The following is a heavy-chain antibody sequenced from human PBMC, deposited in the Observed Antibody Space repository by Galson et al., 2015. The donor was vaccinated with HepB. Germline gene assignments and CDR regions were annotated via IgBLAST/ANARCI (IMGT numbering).Heavy chain of an antibody. Sequence: SVKVSCKASGGTFSSYAISWVRQAPGQGLEWMGRIIPILGIANYAQKFQGRVTITADKSTSTAYMELSSLRSEDTAVYYCARHQHYDILTGYYTPVFDYWGQGTLVTVSS. J-gene: IGHJ4*02. CDR2: IIPILGIA. V-gene: IGHV1-69*04. D-gene: IGHD3-9*01. CDR1: GGTFSSYA. CDR3: ARHQHYDILTGYYTPVFDY.